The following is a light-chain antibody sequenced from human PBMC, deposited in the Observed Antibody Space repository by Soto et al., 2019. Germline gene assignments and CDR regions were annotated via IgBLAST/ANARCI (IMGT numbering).Light chain of an antibody. J-gene: IGLJ7*01. V-gene: IGLV1-47*01. CDR2: RNN. CDR1: SSNIGSNY. CDR3: AAWEDSLSGPV. Sequence: QSVLTQPPSASGTPGQRVTISCSGSSSNIGSNYVYWYQQLPGTAPKLLIYRNNQRPSGVPDRLSGSKSGTSASLAISGLRSEDEADYYCAAWEDSLSGPVFGGGTQLTVL.